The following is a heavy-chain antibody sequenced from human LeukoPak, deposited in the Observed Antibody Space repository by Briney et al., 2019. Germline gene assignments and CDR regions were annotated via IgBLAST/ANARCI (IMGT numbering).Heavy chain of an antibody. CDR3: AGANGLLWFGEIDY. D-gene: IGHD3-10*01. Sequence: YWIGWVRQMPGKGLEWIGYIYYSGSTYYNPSLKSRVTISVDTSKNQFSLKLSSVTAADTAVYYCAGANGLLWFGEIDYWGQGTLVTVSS. CDR2: IYYSGST. CDR1: Y. J-gene: IGHJ4*02. V-gene: IGHV4-31*02.